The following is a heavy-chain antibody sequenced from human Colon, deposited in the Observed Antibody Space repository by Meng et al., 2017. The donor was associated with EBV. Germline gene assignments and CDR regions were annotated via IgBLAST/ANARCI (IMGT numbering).Heavy chain of an antibody. Sequence: QVLLQGSGAGLVKPSGTLSLTCAVSGTSISTSNWWSWIRQSPVEGLEWIGAIYHNGQTNYNPSLKSRVSMSVDESKNEFSLNLKSVTAADTAVYYCARDGGVTHIPWGQGVLVTVSS. CDR1: GTSISTSNW. V-gene: IGHV4-4*02. D-gene: IGHD2-8*02. J-gene: IGHJ5*02. CDR2: IYHNGQT. CDR3: ARDGGVTHIP.